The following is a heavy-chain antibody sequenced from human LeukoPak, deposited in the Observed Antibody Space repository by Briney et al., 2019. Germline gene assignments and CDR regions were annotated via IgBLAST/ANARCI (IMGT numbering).Heavy chain of an antibody. V-gene: IGHV3-30*02. Sequence: PGGSLRLSCAASGFTFSNFALSWVRQAPGKGLEWVVVIWYDGSNKYYADSVKGRFTISRDNSKNTLYLQMNSLRAEDTAVYYCAKDGRTSGWPDYWGQGTLVTVSS. CDR2: IWYDGSNK. J-gene: IGHJ4*02. CDR3: AKDGRTSGWPDY. CDR1: GFTFSNFA. D-gene: IGHD6-19*01.